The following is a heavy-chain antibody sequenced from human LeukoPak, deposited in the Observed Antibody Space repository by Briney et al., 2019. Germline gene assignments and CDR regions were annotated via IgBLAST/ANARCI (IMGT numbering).Heavy chain of an antibody. CDR1: GGTFSSYA. CDR3: AKEGTYGSSWSLDY. D-gene: IGHD6-13*01. V-gene: IGHV7-4-1*02. Sequence: ASVKVSCKASGGTFSSYAISWVRQAPGQGLEWMGWINTNTGNPTYAQGFTGRFVFSLDTSVSTAYLQISSLKAEDTAVYYCAKEGTYGSSWSLDYWGQGTLVTVSS. CDR2: INTNTGNP. J-gene: IGHJ4*02.